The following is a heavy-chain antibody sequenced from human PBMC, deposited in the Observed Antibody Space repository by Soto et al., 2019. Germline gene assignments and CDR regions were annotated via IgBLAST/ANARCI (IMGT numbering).Heavy chain of an antibody. D-gene: IGHD1-26*01. CDR1: GYTFTGYY. V-gene: IGHV1-2*02. CDR2: INPNSGGT. J-gene: IGHJ4*02. Sequence: ASVKVSCKASGYTFTGYYMHWVRQAPGQGLEWMGWINPNSGGTNYAQKFQGRVTMTRDTSISTAYMELSRLRSDDTAVYYCAHSGEVGATLMFDYWGQGTLVTVSS. CDR3: AHSGEVGATLMFDY.